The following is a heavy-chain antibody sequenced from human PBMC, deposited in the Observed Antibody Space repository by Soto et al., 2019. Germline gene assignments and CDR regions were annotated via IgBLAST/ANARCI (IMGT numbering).Heavy chain of an antibody. CDR1: GFSFSNYA. Sequence: GGSLRLSCAASGFSFSNYAMSWVRQAPGKGLEWVAGVTSSGYTYYVDSLKGRFTISRDNSKNTLYLQMNSLRAEDTAVYSCAKDFIDYSNSYFDYWGQGTLVTVSS. CDR2: VTSSGYT. J-gene: IGHJ4*02. V-gene: IGHV3-23*01. CDR3: AKDFIDYSNSYFDY. D-gene: IGHD4-4*01.